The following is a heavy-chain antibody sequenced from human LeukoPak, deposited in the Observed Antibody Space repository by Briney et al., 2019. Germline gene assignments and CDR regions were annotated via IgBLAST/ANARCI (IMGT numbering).Heavy chain of an antibody. J-gene: IGHJ5*02. V-gene: IGHV1-18*01. D-gene: IGHD5-12*01. CDR3: ARSQSYSGYDYGWFDP. CDR2: ISAYNGNT. CDR1: GYTFTSYG. Sequence: GASVKLSCKASGYTFTSYGISWVREAPAQGLEWVGWISAYNGNTNYAQKLQGRVTMTTDTSTSTAYMELRSLRSNDTAVYYCARSQSYSGYDYGWFDPWGQGTLVTVSS.